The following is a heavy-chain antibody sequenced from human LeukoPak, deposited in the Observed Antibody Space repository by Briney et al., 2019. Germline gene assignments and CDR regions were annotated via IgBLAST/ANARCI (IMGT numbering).Heavy chain of an antibody. Sequence: PGGSLRLSCAASGFTFSSYGMHWVRPAPGKGLEWEAVISYDGSNQYYADSVKGRFTISRDNSKNTLYLQMNSLRAEDTAVYYCAKDKGGGYGNDGFDIWGRGTMVTVSS. CDR2: ISYDGSNQ. CDR3: AKDKGGGYGNDGFDI. J-gene: IGHJ3*02. D-gene: IGHD3-16*01. CDR1: GFTFSSYG. V-gene: IGHV3-30*18.